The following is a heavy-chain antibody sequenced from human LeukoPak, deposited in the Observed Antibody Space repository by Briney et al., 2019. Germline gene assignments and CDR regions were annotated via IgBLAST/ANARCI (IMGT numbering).Heavy chain of an antibody. CDR2: FDPEDGET. D-gene: IGHD6-13*01. J-gene: IGHJ4*02. CDR3: ARASIAAAGNQGDTDY. Sequence: ASVKVSCKVSGYTLTELSMQWVRQAPGKGLEWMGGFDPEDGETIYAQKFQGRVTMTEDTSTDTAYMELSSLRSEDTAVYYCARASIAAAGNQGDTDYWGQGTLVTVSS. V-gene: IGHV1-24*01. CDR1: GYTLTELS.